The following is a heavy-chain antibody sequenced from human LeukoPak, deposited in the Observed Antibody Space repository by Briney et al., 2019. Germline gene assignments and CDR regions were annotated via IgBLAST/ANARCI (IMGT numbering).Heavy chain of an antibody. Sequence: PGRSLRLSCAASGFTFSSYGMHWVRQAPGKGLEWVAVISYDGSNKYYADSVKGRFTISRDNSKNTLYLQMNSLRAEDTAVYYCARDLAEDTAMYNWFDPWGQGTLVTVSS. D-gene: IGHD5-18*01. V-gene: IGHV3-30*19. CDR2: ISYDGSNK. CDR1: GFTFSSYG. CDR3: ARDLAEDTAMYNWFDP. J-gene: IGHJ5*02.